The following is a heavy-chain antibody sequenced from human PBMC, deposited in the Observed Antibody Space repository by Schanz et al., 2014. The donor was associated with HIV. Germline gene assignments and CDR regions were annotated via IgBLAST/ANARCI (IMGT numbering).Heavy chain of an antibody. D-gene: IGHD6-13*01. CDR2: ISSSSSTI. Sequence: VQLVESGGGMVLPGTSLRLSCAATGFTFSRYKMNWVRQAPGKGLEWVSYISSSSSTIYYADSVKGRFTISRDNAKNSLYLQMKSLRDEDTAVYYCAREWVYYYYYGMDVWGQGTTVTVSS. CDR1: GFTFSRYK. V-gene: IGHV3-48*02. J-gene: IGHJ6*02. CDR3: AREWVYYYYYGMDV.